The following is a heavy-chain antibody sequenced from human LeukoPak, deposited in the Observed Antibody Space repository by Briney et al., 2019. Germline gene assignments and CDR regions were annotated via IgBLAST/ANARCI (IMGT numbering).Heavy chain of an antibody. D-gene: IGHD6-6*01. CDR2: IYYSGST. Sequence: PSETLSLTCTVSGGSISSSSYYWGWIRQPPGKGLEWIGSIYYSGSTYYNPSLKSRVTISVDTSKNQFSLKLSSVTAADTAVYYCARHGQLQYFDYWGQGTLVTVSS. CDR3: ARHGQLQYFDY. CDR1: GGSISSSSYY. V-gene: IGHV4-39*01. J-gene: IGHJ4*02.